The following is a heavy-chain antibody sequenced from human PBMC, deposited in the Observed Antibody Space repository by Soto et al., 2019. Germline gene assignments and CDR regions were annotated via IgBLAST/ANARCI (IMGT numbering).Heavy chain of an antibody. CDR3: ARDLVLSILTDFGDWFDP. V-gene: IGHV1-18*01. CDR1: GYTFTSYG. D-gene: IGHD3-9*01. Sequence: ASVKVSCKASGYTFTSYGISWVRQAPGQGLEWMGWISAYNGNTNYAQKLQGRVTMTTDTSTSTAYMELRSLRSDDTAVYYCARDLVLSILTDFGDWFDPWGQGTLVTVSS. J-gene: IGHJ5*02. CDR2: ISAYNGNT.